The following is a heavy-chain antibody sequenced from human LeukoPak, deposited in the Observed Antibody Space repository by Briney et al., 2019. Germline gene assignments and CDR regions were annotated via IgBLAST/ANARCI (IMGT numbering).Heavy chain of an antibody. CDR2: IYTSGST. J-gene: IGHJ6*03. D-gene: IGHD4-11*01. CDR3: AREYSNYVSYYYMDV. V-gene: IGHV4-4*07. CDR1: GGSISSYY. Sequence: SETLSLTCTVSGGSISSYYWSWIRQPAGKGLEWIGRIYTSGSTNYNPSLKSRVTMSVDTSKNQFSLKLSSVTAADTAVYYCAREYSNYVSYYYMDVWGKGTTVTVSS.